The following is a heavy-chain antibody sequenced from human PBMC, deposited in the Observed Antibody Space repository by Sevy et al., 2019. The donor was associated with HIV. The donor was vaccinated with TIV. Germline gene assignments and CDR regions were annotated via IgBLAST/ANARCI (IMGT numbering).Heavy chain of an antibody. J-gene: IGHJ4*02. V-gene: IGHV3-7*01. CDR1: GFIFNDYW. D-gene: IGHD5-12*01. CDR3: ARDVSSPYCAYEGYYFDY. Sequence: GGSLRLSCAASGFIFNDYWMSWVRQAPGKGLEWVANIKQDGSEKYYVDSVKGRFTISRDNAKNSLYLQMNSLRAEDTAVYYCARDVSSPYCAYEGYYFDYWGQGNLVTDSS. CDR2: IKQDGSEK.